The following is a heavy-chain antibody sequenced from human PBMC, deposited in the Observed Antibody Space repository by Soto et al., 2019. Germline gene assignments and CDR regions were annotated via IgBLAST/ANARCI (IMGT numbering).Heavy chain of an antibody. D-gene: IGHD3-22*01. J-gene: IGHJ5*02. Sequence: EVQLLESGGGLVQPGGSLRLSCAASGFTFSSYAMSWVRQAPGTGLGWVSSINPSGVATSYTDSVKGRFTISRDNSKNTLYLQLSSLGADDTALYFCAKAPRSDYNSGYYGRFDPRGQGTLVTVSS. V-gene: IGHV3-23*01. CDR3: AKAPRSDYNSGYYGRFDP. CDR2: INPSGVAT. CDR1: GFTFSSYA.